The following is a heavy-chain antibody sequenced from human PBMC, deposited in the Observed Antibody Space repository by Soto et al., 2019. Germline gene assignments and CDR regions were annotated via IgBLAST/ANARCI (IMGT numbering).Heavy chain of an antibody. D-gene: IGHD3-3*01. CDR1: GYTFTGYY. CDR3: ARVKHWADQYYEFDP. V-gene: IGHV1-2*04. Sequence: QVQLVQSGAEVKKPGASVKVSCKASGYTFTGYYMHWVRQAPGQGLEWMGWINPNSGGTNYAQKFQGWVTMTRDTSISTAYMELSRLRSDDTAVYYCARVKHWADQYYEFDPWGEGTLVTVS. J-gene: IGHJ5*02. CDR2: INPNSGGT.